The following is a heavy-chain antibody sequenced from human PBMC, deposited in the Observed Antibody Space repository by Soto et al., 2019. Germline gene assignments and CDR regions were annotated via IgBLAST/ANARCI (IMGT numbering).Heavy chain of an antibody. CDR3: TTPFAGYPPYYYYGMDV. V-gene: IGHV3-15*07. J-gene: IGHJ6*02. Sequence: GGSLRLSCAASGFTFSNAWMNWVRQAPGKGLEWVGRIKSKTDGGTTDYAAPVKGRFTISRDDSKNTLYLQMNSLKTEDTAVYYCTTPFAGYPPYYYYGMDVWGQGTTVTVSS. D-gene: IGHD5-18*01. CDR1: GFTFSNAW. CDR2: IKSKTDGGTT.